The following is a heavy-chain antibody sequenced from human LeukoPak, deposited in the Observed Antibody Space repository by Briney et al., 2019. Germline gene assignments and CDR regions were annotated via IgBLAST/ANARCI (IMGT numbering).Heavy chain of an antibody. V-gene: IGHV4-34*01. D-gene: IGHD5-18*01. CDR1: GGSFSGYY. CDR2: INHSGST. Sequence: SETLSLTCAVYGGSFSGYYWSWIRQPPGKGLEWIGEINHSGSTNYNPSLKSRVTISVDTSKNQFSLKLSSVTAADTAVYYCATRDTAMVIPFDHWGQGTLVTVSS. CDR3: ATRDTAMVIPFDH. J-gene: IGHJ4*02.